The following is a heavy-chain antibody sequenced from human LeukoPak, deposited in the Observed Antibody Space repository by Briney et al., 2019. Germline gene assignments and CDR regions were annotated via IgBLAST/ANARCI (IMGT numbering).Heavy chain of an antibody. CDR2: RNDCGGT. J-gene: IGHJ6*03. D-gene: IGHD1-26*01. CDR3: ASLSVTVGAVLEYYYYYMDV. Sequence: SETLSLTCAVDGGTFSGYYGSWVRQPPGKRLGWVGERNDCGGTNYNPSLESRVTISADKCKNQVSLKLTSVTGGYTAVYYCASLSVTVGAVLEYYYYYMDVWGQGTMVTVSS. V-gene: IGHV4-34*01. CDR1: GGTFSGYY.